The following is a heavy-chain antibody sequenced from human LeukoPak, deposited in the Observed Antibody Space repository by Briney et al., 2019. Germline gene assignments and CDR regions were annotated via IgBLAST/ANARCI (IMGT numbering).Heavy chain of an antibody. CDR1: GFRFSTSI. CDR3: VRGAYSSSWLNFDY. J-gene: IGHJ4*02. V-gene: IGHV3-21*01. CDR2: ISSSSSYI. D-gene: IGHD6-13*01. Sequence: PGGSLRLSCAASGFRFSTSIMNWVRQAPGKGLEWVSSISSSSSYIYYADSVKGRFTISRDNAKNTLYLQMNSLRAEDTAVYYCVRGAYSSSWLNFDYWGQGTLVTVSS.